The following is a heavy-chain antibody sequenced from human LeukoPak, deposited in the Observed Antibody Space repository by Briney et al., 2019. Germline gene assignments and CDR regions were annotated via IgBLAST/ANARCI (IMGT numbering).Heavy chain of an antibody. D-gene: IGHD5-12*01. J-gene: IGHJ4*02. CDR3: ARVSGYDFGVFRSYSYGGSDFDY. V-gene: IGHV3-21*01. CDR2: ISSSSSYI. Sequence: PGGSLRLSCAASGFTFSSYSMNWVRQAPGKGLEWVSSISSSSSYIYYADSVKGRFTISRDNAKNSLYLQMNSLRAEDTAVYYCARVSGYDFGVFRSYSYGGSDFDYWGQGTLVTVSS. CDR1: GFTFSSYS.